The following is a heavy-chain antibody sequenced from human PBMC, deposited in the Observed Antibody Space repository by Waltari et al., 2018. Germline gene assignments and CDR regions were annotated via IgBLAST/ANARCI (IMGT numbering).Heavy chain of an antibody. CDR3: ARTRKSRVRWFDP. CDR2: INHSGST. D-gene: IGHD3-3*01. Sequence: QVQLQQWGAGLLKPSATLSLTCAVYGGSFRGYYWSWIRQPPGKGLEWIGEINHSGSTNYNPSLKSRVTISVDTSKNQFSLKLSSVTAADTAVYYCARTRKSRVRWFDPWGQGTLVTVSS. CDR1: GGSFRGYY. V-gene: IGHV4-34*01. J-gene: IGHJ5*02.